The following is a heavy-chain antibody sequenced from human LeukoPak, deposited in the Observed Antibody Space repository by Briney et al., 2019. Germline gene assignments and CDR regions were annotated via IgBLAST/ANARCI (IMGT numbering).Heavy chain of an antibody. D-gene: IGHD2-2*01. CDR3: AAYCSTTSCYGVDF. V-gene: IGHV3-48*02. J-gene: IGHJ4*02. CDR2: ISDSGSSI. CDR1: GFTFSSYS. Sequence: GGSLRLSCAASGFTFSSYSMNWVRQAPGKGLEWVSYISDSGSSIYYADSVKGRFTISRDNAKNSLYLQMNSLRDEDTAVYYCAAYCSTTSCYGVDFWGQGTLVTVSS.